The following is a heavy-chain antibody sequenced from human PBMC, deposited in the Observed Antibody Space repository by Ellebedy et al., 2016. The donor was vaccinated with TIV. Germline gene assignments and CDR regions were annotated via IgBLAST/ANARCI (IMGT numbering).Heavy chain of an antibody. CDR3: AKGHRFGELPFDY. CDR1: GFTFISYA. Sequence: PGGSLRLSCAASGFTFISYAMSRVRQAQGQGLEWVSTISGNGGGKYYADSVKGRFTISRDTSKNTLYLQMSSLRAEDTAVYYCAKGHRFGELPFDYWGQGTLVTVSS. V-gene: IGHV3-23*01. CDR2: ISGNGGGK. J-gene: IGHJ4*02. D-gene: IGHD3-10*01.